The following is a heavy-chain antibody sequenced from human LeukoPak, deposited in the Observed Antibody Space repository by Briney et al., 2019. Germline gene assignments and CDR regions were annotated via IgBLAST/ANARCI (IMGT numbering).Heavy chain of an antibody. CDR1: GYTFTGYY. D-gene: IGHD2-2*01. CDR3: ARDGDCSSTSCYDY. J-gene: IGHJ4*02. V-gene: IGHV1-2*02. Sequence: ASVKVSCKASGYTFTGYYLYWVRQAPGQGLEWMGWINPNSGGTNYAQKFQGRVTMTRDTSISTAYMELSRLRSDDTAVYYCARDGDCSSTSCYDYWGQGTLVTVSS. CDR2: INPNSGGT.